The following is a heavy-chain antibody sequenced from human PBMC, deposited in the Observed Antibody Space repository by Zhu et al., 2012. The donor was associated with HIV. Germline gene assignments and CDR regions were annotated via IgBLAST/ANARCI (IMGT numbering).Heavy chain of an antibody. Sequence: QVQLQESGPQLVKPSETLSLTCTGSGGSMSSHYWNWVRQPPGKGLQWIGYMYSSGSTKYNFSLESRVAISLDMSKNQFSLNLSSVTTADTAVYYCARSVKGQLVFDSWGQGSPGHRLL. CDR1: GGSMSSHY. J-gene: IGHJ4*02. D-gene: IGHD1-1*01. CDR2: MYSSGST. V-gene: IGHV4-59*11. CDR3: ARSVKGQLVFDS.